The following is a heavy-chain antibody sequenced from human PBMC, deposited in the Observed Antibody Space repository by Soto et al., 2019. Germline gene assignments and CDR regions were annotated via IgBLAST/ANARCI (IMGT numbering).Heavy chain of an antibody. D-gene: IGHD3-3*01. CDR2: ISGSGGST. Sequence: GGSLRLSCAASGFTFSSYAMSWVRQAPGKGLEWVSAISGSGGSTYYADSVKGRFTISRDNSKNTLYLQMNSLRAEDTAVYYCAKITVLEWLLLPEIDYWGQGTLVTVSS. CDR3: AKITVLEWLLLPEIDY. V-gene: IGHV3-23*01. CDR1: GFTFSSYA. J-gene: IGHJ4*02.